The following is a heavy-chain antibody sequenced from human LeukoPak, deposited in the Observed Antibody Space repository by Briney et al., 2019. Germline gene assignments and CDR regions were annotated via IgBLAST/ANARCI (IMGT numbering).Heavy chain of an antibody. CDR3: AKGHGQYNWFDP. V-gene: IGHV3-33*06. D-gene: IGHD4-11*01. CDR2: IWYDGSHQ. J-gene: IGHJ5*02. Sequence: GGSLRLSCAASGFPFSGSGMHWVRQAPGKGLEWVAVIWYDGSHQYYADSVKGRFTISRDNSKNTLDLQMNSLRVEDTAVYYCAKGHGQYNWFDPWGQGTLVTVSS. CDR1: GFPFSGSG.